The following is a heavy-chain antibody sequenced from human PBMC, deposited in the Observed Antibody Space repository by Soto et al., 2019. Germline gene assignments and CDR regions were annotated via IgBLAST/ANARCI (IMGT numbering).Heavy chain of an antibody. V-gene: IGHV3-33*01. Sequence: QVQLVESGGGVVQPRRSLRLSCAASGYSFSTYGMHWVRQAPGKGLDWVALIWYDGSKKQYAESVKGRFTIARDDSKNTLFLQMDSLRVEDTAVYYCVRDPATVTSYFDYWGQGTLVTVSP. CDR1: GYSFSTYG. CDR3: VRDPATVTSYFDY. J-gene: IGHJ4*02. D-gene: IGHD3-16*01. CDR2: IWYDGSKK.